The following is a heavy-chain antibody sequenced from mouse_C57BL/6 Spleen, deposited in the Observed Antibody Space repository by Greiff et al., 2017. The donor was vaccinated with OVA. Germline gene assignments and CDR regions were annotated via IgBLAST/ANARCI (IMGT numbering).Heavy chain of an antibody. D-gene: IGHD2-2*01. CDR3: ARQTIYYGYDGFAY. CDR2: ISGGGGNT. V-gene: IGHV5-9*01. J-gene: IGHJ3*01. CDR1: GFTFSSYT. Sequence: EVQLVESRGGLVKPGGSLKLSCAASGFTFSSYTMSWVRQTPEKRLEWVATISGGGGNTYYPDSVKGRFTISRDNAKNTLYLQMSSLRSEDTALYYCARQTIYYGYDGFAYWGQGTLVTVSA.